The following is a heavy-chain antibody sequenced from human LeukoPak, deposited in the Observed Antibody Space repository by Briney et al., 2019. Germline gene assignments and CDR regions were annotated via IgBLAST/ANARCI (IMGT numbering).Heavy chain of an antibody. Sequence: KPSETLSLTCTVPIYSISSGYYWGWIRQPPGKGLEWIGSIYHSGSTYYNPSLKSRVTISVDTSKNQFSLKLSSVTAADTAVYYCARVLATGGLVFDYWGQGTLVTVSS. D-gene: IGHD3-3*02. CDR2: IYHSGST. V-gene: IGHV4-38-2*02. J-gene: IGHJ4*02. CDR3: ARVLATGGLVFDY. CDR1: IYSISSGYY.